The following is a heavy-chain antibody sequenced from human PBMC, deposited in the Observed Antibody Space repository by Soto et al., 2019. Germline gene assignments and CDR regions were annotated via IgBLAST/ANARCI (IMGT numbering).Heavy chain of an antibody. D-gene: IGHD1-1*01. CDR3: TTEGTRVGYTGSY. V-gene: IGHV3-15*06. CDR1: GFTVSNNY. CDR2: VKTTSEGETT. Sequence: KTGGSLRLSCAVSGFTVSNNYMSWVRQIPGRGLEWVGRVKTTSEGETTNYAAPVMGRFTVSRDDSQNTLYLQMDALRPEDTAVYYCTTEGTRVGYTGSYWGQGTQVTVYS. J-gene: IGHJ4*02.